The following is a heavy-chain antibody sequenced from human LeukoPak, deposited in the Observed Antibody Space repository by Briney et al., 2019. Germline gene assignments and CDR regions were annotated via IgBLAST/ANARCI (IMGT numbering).Heavy chain of an antibody. CDR2: IYSSGAT. CDR3: AKSFGYSRSWFDN. D-gene: IGHD6-13*01. CDR1: EFTVSNTY. Sequence: GGSLRLSCAASEFTVSNTYMTWVRQTPGKGLVWVSFIYSSGATYYADSVKGRFTISRDNSKNTLYLQMNSLRVGDTAVYYCAKSFGYSRSWFDNWGQGTLVTVSS. V-gene: IGHV3-53*01. J-gene: IGHJ4*02.